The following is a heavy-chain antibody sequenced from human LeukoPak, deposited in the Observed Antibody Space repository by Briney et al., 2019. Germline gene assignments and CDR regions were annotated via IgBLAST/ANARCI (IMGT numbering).Heavy chain of an antibody. CDR1: GFSLSTSGVG. CDR3: AHKHVNSGWYLDYFDY. V-gene: IGHV2-5*01. D-gene: IGHD6-19*01. J-gene: IGHJ4*02. Sequence: ESGPTLVNPTQTLTLTCSLSGFSLSTSGVGVGWIRQPPGKALEWLAIIYWNNDKRYSPSLKSRLNITKDTSKNQVVLTLTNMDPGDSATYYSAHKHVNSGWYLDYFDYWGQGTLVTVSS. CDR2: IYWNNDK.